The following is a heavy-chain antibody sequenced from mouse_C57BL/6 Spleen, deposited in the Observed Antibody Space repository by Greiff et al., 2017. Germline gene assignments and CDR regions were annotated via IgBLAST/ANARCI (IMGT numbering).Heavy chain of an antibody. CDR3: ARSLTTVVERYAMDY. V-gene: IGHV1-22*01. CDR2: INPNNGGT. D-gene: IGHD1-1*01. CDR1: GYTFTDYN. J-gene: IGHJ4*01. Sequence: VQLQQSGPELVKPGASVKMSCKASGYTFTDYNMHWVKQSHGKSLEWIGYINPNNGGTSYNQKFKGKATLTVNKSSSTAYMELRSLTSEDSAVYYCARSLTTVVERYAMDYWGQGTSVTVSS.